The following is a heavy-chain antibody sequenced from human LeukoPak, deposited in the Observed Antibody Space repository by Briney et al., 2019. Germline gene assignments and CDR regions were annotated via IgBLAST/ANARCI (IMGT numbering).Heavy chain of an antibody. Sequence: PGGSLRLSCAASGFTFSTYVMTWVRQAPGKGLEWVSSISSSSSYIYYADSVKGRFTISRDNAKNSLYLQMNSLRADDTAVYYCARESSPGYSYGYPLAYWGQGTLVTVSS. CDR2: ISSSSSYI. V-gene: IGHV3-21*01. D-gene: IGHD5-18*01. CDR1: GFTFSTYV. CDR3: ARESSPGYSYGYPLAY. J-gene: IGHJ4*02.